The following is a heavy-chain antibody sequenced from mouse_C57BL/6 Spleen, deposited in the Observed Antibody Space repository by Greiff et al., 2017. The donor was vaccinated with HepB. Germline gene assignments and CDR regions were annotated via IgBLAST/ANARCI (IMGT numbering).Heavy chain of an antibody. D-gene: IGHD2-2*01. CDR2: IDPSDSYT. CDR3: ARSGVYYGSLYYFDY. J-gene: IGHJ2*01. Sequence: QVQLKQPGAELVMPGASVKLSCKASGYTFTSYWMHWVKQRPGQGLEWIGEIDPSDSYTNYNQKFKGKSTLTVDKSSSTAYMQLSSLTSEDSAVYYCARSGVYYGSLYYFDYWGNGPTLTVSS. CDR1: GYTFTSYW. V-gene: IGHV1-69*01.